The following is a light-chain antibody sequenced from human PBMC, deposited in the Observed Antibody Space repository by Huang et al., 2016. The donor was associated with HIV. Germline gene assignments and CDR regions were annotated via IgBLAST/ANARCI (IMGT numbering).Light chain of an antibody. J-gene: IGKJ4*01. V-gene: IGKV1-39*01. Sequence: DIQMTQSPSSLSESVGDRVTITCRASQSITRSLNWYQQKPGTAPKLLSYSSSTLQSGVPSRFRGSGSVTTFTLTISRLRPEDFGTYSCQQSQNTPHTFGGGTKVEIK. CDR1: QSITRS. CDR3: QQSQNTPHT. CDR2: SSS.